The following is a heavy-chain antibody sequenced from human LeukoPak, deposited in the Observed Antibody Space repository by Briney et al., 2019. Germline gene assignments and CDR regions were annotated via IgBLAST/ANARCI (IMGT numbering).Heavy chain of an antibody. CDR2: IRYDGSNK. CDR1: GFTFSSYG. J-gene: IGHJ6*03. V-gene: IGHV3-30*02. D-gene: IGHD3-10*01. Sequence: PGGSLRLSCAASGFTFSSYGMHWVRQAPGKGLEWVAFIRYDGSNKYYADSVKGRFTISRDNSKNTLYLQMNSLRAEDTAVYSRANDGVRGGFVGYYYYYYYMDVWGKGTPVTVSS. CDR3: ANDGVRGGFVGYYYYYYYMDV.